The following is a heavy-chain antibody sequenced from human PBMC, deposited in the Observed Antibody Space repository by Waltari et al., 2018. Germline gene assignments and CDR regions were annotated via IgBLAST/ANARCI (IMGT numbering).Heavy chain of an antibody. D-gene: IGHD4-17*01. J-gene: IGHJ5*02. CDR1: GYTFTGYY. CDR3: AREPRLYGDGSNWFDP. V-gene: IGHV1-2*02. Sequence: QVQLVQSGAEVKKPGASVKVSCKASGYTFTGYYMHWVRQAPGQGLEWMGWINPSSGGTNYAQKFQGRVTMTRDTSISTAYMELSRLRSDDTAVYYCAREPRLYGDGSNWFDPWGQGTLVTVSS. CDR2: INPSSGGT.